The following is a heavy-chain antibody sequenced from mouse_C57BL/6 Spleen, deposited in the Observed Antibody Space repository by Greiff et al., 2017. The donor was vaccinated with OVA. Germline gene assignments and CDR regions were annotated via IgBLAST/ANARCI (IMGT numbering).Heavy chain of an antibody. D-gene: IGHD2-3*01. CDR3: ARGNDGYTRRYFDY. J-gene: IGHJ2*01. V-gene: IGHV1-26*01. CDR1: GYTFTDYY. CDR2: INPNNGGT. Sequence: VQLQQSGPELVKPGASVKISCKASGYTFTDYYMNWVKQSHGKSLEWIGDINPNNGGTSYNQKFKGKATLTVDKSSSTAYMELRSLTSEDSAVYYCARGNDGYTRRYFDYWGQGTTLTVSS.